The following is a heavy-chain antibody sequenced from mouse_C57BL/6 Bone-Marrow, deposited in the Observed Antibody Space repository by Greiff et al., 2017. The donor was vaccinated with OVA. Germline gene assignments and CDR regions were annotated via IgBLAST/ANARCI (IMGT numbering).Heavy chain of an antibody. J-gene: IGHJ2*01. CDR2: IDPEDGVI. CDR1: GFNIKDYY. D-gene: IGHD2-4*01. Sequence: VQLQQSGAELVKPGASVKLSCTASGFNIKDYYMHWVKQRTEQGLEWIGRIDPEDGVIKYAPKFQGKATITADTSANTAYRQLSSLTSEDTAVYYCAPSRSFYYEKLYWGQGTTLTVAS. CDR3: APSRSFYYEKLY. V-gene: IGHV14-2*01.